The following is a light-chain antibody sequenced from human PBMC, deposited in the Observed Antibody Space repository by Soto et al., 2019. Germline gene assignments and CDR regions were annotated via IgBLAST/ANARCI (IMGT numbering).Light chain of an antibody. V-gene: IGLV2-14*03. CDR2: DVS. CDR1: SSDVDAYNY. CDR3: SSYTTRLTYV. J-gene: IGLJ1*01. Sequence: QSALTQPASVSGSPGQSITISCTGASSDVDAYNYVSWYQQHPGKAPKLMIYDVSSRPSGVSDRFSGSKSGNTASLTISGLQAEDEADYYCSSYTTRLTYVFGTGTKLTVL.